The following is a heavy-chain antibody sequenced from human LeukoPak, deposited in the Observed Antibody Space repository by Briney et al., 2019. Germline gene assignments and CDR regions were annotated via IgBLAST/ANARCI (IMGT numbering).Heavy chain of an antibody. Sequence: SGPALVKPTQTLTLTCTFSAFSLSTSGMCVSWIRQPPGKALEWLARIDWDDDKFYSTPLRTRLTISKDTSKNQVVLTMTNMDPVDTATYYCARMLRDSSGSQPECYFDFWGQGTLVTVSS. CDR1: AFSLSTSGMC. J-gene: IGHJ4*02. D-gene: IGHD3-22*01. V-gene: IGHV2-70*17. CDR2: IDWDDDK. CDR3: ARMLRDSSGSQPECYFDF.